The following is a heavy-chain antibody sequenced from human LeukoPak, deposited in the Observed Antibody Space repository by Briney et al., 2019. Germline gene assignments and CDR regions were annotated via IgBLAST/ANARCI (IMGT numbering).Heavy chain of an antibody. CDR2: IYYSGST. D-gene: IGHD4-11*01. Sequence: PSETLSLTCTVSGGSVSSGSYYWSWIRQPPGKGLEWIGYIYYSGSTNYNPSLKSRVTISVDTSKNQFSLKLSSVTAADTAVYYCAREIGYSTGFRYWGQGTLVTVSS. CDR1: GGSVSSGSYY. V-gene: IGHV4-61*01. J-gene: IGHJ4*02. CDR3: AREIGYSTGFRY.